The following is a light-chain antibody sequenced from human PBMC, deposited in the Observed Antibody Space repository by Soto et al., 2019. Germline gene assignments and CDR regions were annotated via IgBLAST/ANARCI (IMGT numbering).Light chain of an antibody. CDR2: EVS. CDR1: NSDVGGYNY. J-gene: IGLJ2*01. V-gene: IGLV2-14*01. CDR3: SSYTSRSTPV. Sequence: QSALTQPPSASGSPGQSVTISCTGTNSDVGGYNYVSWYQQHPGKAPKLMIYEVSNRPSGVSNRFSGSKSGNTASLTISELQAEDEADYYCSSYTSRSTPVFGGGTKLTVL.